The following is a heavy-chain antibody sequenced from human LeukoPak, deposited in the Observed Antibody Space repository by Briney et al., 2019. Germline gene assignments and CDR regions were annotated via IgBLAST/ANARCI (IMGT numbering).Heavy chain of an antibody. CDR1: GDSISGYC. J-gene: IGHJ5*02. D-gene: IGHD3-10*02. Sequence: SETLSLTCTVSGDSISGYCWNWVRQPPRQELDWIGYIYTSGKTDYNPSPKSRVTMSVDTSKNQVSMELRFLAAADTAVYYCATSYDVKTAPYDLWGQGTLVTVSS. CDR2: IYTSGKT. CDR3: ATSYDVKTAPYDL. V-gene: IGHV4-4*09.